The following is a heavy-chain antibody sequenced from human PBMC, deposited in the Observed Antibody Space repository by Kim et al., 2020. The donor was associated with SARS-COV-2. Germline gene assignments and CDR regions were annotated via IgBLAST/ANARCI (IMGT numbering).Heavy chain of an antibody. CDR2: IWHDGSDQ. CDR1: GFASSEFTFDRYG. Sequence: GGSLRLSCEGSGFASSEFTFDRYGMHWVRQAPGKGLEWVAVIWHDGSDQSYADSVKGRFTIYRDNSKNRLYLEMNSLRVEDTAIYYCATDSYDAYWGQGTMVTVSS. D-gene: IGHD3-16*01. CDR3: ATDSYDAY. J-gene: IGHJ4*02. V-gene: IGHV3-33*08.